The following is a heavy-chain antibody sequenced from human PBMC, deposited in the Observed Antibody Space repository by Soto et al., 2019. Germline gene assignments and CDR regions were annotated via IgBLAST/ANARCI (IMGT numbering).Heavy chain of an antibody. J-gene: IGHJ5*02. CDR2: IYVTGAV. CDR3: ARLRIATNNYKWFDP. CDR1: AAALNSGNYY. V-gene: IGHV4-31*03. D-gene: IGHD2-21*01. Sequence: LSLTCSVSAAALNSGNYYWSWIRQVPGKGLEWIGHIYVTGAVDYNPSLRDRITISQDTSERQFSLNLRLVTAADTAVYYCARLRIATNNYKWFDPWGQGTLVTVSS.